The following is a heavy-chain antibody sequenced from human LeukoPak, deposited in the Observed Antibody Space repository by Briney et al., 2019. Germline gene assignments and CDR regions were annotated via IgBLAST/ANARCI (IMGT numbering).Heavy chain of an antibody. Sequence: GGSLRLSCAASGFTFSSYSMNWVRQAPGKGLEWVSSISSSSSYIYYADSVKGRFTISRDNAKNSLYLQMNSLRAKDTAVYYCARDHYDSSGNWFDPWGQGTLVTVSS. CDR3: ARDHYDSSGNWFDP. CDR1: GFTFSSYS. J-gene: IGHJ5*02. V-gene: IGHV3-21*01. CDR2: ISSSSSYI. D-gene: IGHD3-22*01.